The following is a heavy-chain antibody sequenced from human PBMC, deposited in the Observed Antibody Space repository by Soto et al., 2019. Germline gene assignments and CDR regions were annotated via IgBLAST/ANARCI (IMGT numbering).Heavy chain of an antibody. Sequence: GKGLEWVSGISWEGGSIGYADSVKGRFIISRDNAKNSLFLQMNSLTADDMALYYCAKDHDEDFGYDLDYFNSWGQGTL. D-gene: IGHD5-12*01. J-gene: IGHJ4*02. CDR2: ISWEGGSI. CDR3: AKDHDEDFGYDLDYFNS. V-gene: IGHV3-9*03.